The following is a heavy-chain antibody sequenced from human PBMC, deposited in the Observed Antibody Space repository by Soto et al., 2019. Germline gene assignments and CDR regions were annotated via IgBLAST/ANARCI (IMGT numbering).Heavy chain of an antibody. V-gene: IGHV3-23*01. Sequence: GGSLRLSCAASGFSFGSYTLSWVRQAPGKGLEWVSTISGSDGKTFYADSVKGRFSISRDTSQNTLYLQMNSLRADDTAIYYCARWSYLDYRGQGTRVTVSS. CDR3: ARWSYLDY. J-gene: IGHJ4*02. CDR2: ISGSDGKT. CDR1: GFSFGSYT. D-gene: IGHD3-3*01.